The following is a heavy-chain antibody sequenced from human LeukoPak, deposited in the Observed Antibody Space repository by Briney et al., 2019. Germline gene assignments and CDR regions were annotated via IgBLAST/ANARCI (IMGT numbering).Heavy chain of an antibody. Sequence: SETLSLTCAVYGGSFSGYYWSWIRQPPGKGLEWIGEIYHSGSTNYNPSLKSRVTISVDKSKNQFSLNLSSVTAADTAVYYCAKEGDSLGYYGGSYYWGQGTLVTVSS. CDR1: GGSFSGYY. CDR2: IYHSGST. V-gene: IGHV4-34*01. D-gene: IGHD3-3*01. CDR3: AKEGDSLGYYGGSYY. J-gene: IGHJ4*02.